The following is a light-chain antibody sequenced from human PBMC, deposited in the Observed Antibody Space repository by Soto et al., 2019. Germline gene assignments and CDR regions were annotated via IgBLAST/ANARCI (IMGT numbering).Light chain of an antibody. Sequence: EIVLTQFPGSRSLSPGERATLSCRASQSVSKNYLALYQQTPGQAPRLLIYGASNRATGIPDRFSGSGSGTDFPLTISRLQPEDVAVYYCQQYGSSGTFGQGTKVDIK. J-gene: IGKJ1*01. CDR1: QSVSKNY. CDR2: GAS. CDR3: QQYGSSGT. V-gene: IGKV3-20*01.